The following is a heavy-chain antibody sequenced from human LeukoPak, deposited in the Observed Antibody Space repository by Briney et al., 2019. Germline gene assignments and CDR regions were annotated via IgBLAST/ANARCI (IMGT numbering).Heavy chain of an antibody. J-gene: IGHJ4*02. CDR2: INPISGGT. CDR3: ARKMYNWNDETFDY. D-gene: IGHD1-20*01. Sequence: ASVKVSCKASGYTFTGYYMHWVRQAPGQGLEWMGWINPISGGTNYAQKFQGWVTMTRDTSISTAYMELSRLRSDDTAVYYCARKMYNWNDETFDYWGQGTLVTVSS. V-gene: IGHV1-2*04. CDR1: GYTFTGYY.